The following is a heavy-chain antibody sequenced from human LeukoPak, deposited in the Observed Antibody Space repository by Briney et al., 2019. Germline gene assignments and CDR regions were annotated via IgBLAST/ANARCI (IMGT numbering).Heavy chain of an antibody. J-gene: IGHJ5*02. CDR2: IYYSGST. D-gene: IGHD5-18*01. Sequence: SETLSLTCTVSGGSISSSSYYWGWIRQPPGKGLEWIGSIYYSGSTYYNPSLKSRVTISVDTSKNQFSLKLSSVTAADTAVYSCAIVDTAMYWFDPWGQGTLVTVSS. CDR3: AIVDTAMYWFDP. CDR1: GGSISSSSYY. V-gene: IGHV4-39*07.